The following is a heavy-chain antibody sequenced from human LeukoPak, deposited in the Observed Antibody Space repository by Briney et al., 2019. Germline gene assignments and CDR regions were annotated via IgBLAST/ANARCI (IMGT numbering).Heavy chain of an antibody. Sequence: GGSLRLSCAASGFTFSDYYMSWIRQAPGKGLEWVSYISSSSSYANYADSVKGRLTISRDNAKNSLYLQMNSLRAEDTAVYYCARAGSYFDLDASDIWGQGTMVTVSS. CDR1: GFTFSDYY. J-gene: IGHJ3*02. CDR2: ISSSSSYA. D-gene: IGHD3-9*01. V-gene: IGHV3-11*06. CDR3: ARAGSYFDLDASDI.